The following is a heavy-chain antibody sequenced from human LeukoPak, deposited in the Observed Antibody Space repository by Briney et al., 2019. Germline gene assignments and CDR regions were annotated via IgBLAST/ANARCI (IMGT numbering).Heavy chain of an antibody. Sequence: SETLSLTCAVYGGSFSGYYWSWIRQPPGKGLEWIGEINHSGSTNYNPSLKSRVTISVDTSENQFSLKLSSVTAADTAVYYCARSAHSGYIDYWGQGTLVTVSS. CDR3: ARSAHSGYIDY. CDR2: INHSGST. J-gene: IGHJ4*02. V-gene: IGHV4-34*01. CDR1: GGSFSGYY. D-gene: IGHD3-22*01.